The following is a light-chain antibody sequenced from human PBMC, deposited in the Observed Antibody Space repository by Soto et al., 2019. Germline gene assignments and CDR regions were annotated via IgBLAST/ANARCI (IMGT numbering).Light chain of an antibody. Sequence: QXALTQPASVSGSPGQSITISCTGTSSDVGGFNSVSWYQLRPGTAPKLILYDVVDRPSGVSYRFSGSKSGNTASLTISGLQAADEADYFCSSYTSTMTNVFGSGNKVTVL. V-gene: IGLV2-14*03. CDR1: SSDVGGFNS. CDR2: DVV. CDR3: SSYTSTMTNV. J-gene: IGLJ1*01.